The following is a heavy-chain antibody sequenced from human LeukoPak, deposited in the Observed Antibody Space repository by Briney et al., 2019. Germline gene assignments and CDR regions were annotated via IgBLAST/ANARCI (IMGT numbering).Heavy chain of an antibody. CDR1: GYTFTDYY. CDR2: INPITGDT. CDR3: AADPYGPEGGFDF. V-gene: IGHV1-2*02. Sequence: ASVRVSCRASGYTFTDYYIHWVRQAPGQGLERMAWINPITGDTNYAQEFQGRVTVTRDRSTSSAYMDLSRLRSGDTALYYCAADPYGPEGGFDFWGQGTLVTVSS. D-gene: IGHD3-16*01. J-gene: IGHJ4*02.